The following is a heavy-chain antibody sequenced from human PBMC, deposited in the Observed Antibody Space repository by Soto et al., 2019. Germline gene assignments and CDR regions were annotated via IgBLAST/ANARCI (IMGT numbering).Heavy chain of an antibody. V-gene: IGHV3-23*01. CDR2: ISTSGAIT. CDR3: AKTCRYCRDDSPGS. CDR1: RFTFSSYA. Sequence: VQLLESGGGLVQPGGSLRLSCTASRFTFSSYALSWVRQAPGKGLEWVSAISTSGAITYYAESVRGRFTISRDDSKNTLYLQMNSLRAEDTAVYYCAKTCRYCRDDSPGSWGQGTLVTVSS. J-gene: IGHJ4*02. D-gene: IGHD2-15*01.